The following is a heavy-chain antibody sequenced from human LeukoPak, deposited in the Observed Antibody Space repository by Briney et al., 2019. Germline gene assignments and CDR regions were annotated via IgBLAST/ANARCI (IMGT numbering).Heavy chain of an antibody. J-gene: IGHJ4*02. CDR1: GFTFSSYA. D-gene: IGHD2-21*01. Sequence: GGSPRLSCAASGFTFSSYAMHWVRQAPGKGLEWVAVISYDGSNKYYADSVKGRFTISRDNSKNTLYLQMNSLRAEDTAVYYCARDQGDGYFDYWGQGTLVTVSS. CDR3: ARDQGDGYFDY. V-gene: IGHV3-30*04. CDR2: ISYDGSNK.